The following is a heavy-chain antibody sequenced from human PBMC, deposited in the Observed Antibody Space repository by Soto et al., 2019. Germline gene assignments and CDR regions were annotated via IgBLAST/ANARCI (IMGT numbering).Heavy chain of an antibody. V-gene: IGHV4-59*08. CDR2: IYYSGST. D-gene: IGHD3-3*01. CDR1: GGSISSYY. CDR3: ARADLYYDFRSADDAFDI. Sequence: PSETLSLTCTVSGGSISSYYWSWIRQPPGKGLEWIGYIYYSGSTNYNPSLKSRVTISLDTSKNQFSLKLSSVTAADTAVYYCARADLYYDFRSADDAFDIWGQGTMVTVSS. J-gene: IGHJ3*02.